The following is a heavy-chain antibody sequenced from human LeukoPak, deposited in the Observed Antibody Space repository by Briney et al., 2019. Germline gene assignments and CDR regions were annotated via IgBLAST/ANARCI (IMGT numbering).Heavy chain of an antibody. Sequence: GASVKVSCKASGGTFSSYAISWVRQAPGQGLEWMGGIIPIFGTANYAQKFQGRVTITADESTSTAYMELSSLRSEDTAVYYCARFPVDVVEGDDYWGQGTLVTVSS. J-gene: IGHJ4*02. D-gene: IGHD2-2*03. CDR2: IIPIFGTA. CDR3: ARFPVDVVEGDDY. CDR1: GGTFSSYA. V-gene: IGHV1-69*13.